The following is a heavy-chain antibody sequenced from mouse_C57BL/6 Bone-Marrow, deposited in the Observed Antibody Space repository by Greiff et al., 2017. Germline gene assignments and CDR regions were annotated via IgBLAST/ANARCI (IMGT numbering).Heavy chain of an antibody. CDR1: GYTFTSYW. Sequence: QVQLQQPGAELVRPGTSVKLSCKASGYTFTSYWMHWVKQRPGQGLEWIGVIDPSDSYTNYNHKFKGQATLTVDTSSSTAYMQLSSLTSEDSAVXFWARFNYVGAMDYWGQGTSVTVSS. CDR2: IDPSDSYT. D-gene: IGHD2-1*01. CDR3: ARFNYVGAMDY. J-gene: IGHJ4*01. V-gene: IGHV1-59*01.